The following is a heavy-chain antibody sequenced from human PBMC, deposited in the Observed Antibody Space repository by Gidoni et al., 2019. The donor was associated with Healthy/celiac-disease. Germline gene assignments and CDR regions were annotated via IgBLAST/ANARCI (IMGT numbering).Heavy chain of an antibody. Sequence: VQLVESGGGVVQTGRSLRLSCEAEGCNFSSYGMHWVRQAPGKGLELVAGVLYDGRNKFYADSVKGRFTISRDNFKNTLYLQMNSLRAEDTAVYFCARDAGRFVVFVDYWGQGTLVTVFS. CDR2: VLYDGRNK. CDR1: GCNFSSYG. CDR3: ARDAGRFVVFVDY. D-gene: IGHD3-10*01. V-gene: IGHV3-33*01. J-gene: IGHJ4*02.